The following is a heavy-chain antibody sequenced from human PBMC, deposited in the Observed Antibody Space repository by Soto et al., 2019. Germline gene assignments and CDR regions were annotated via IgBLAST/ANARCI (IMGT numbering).Heavy chain of an antibody. CDR3: AGGGAVAGPGGLDY. Sequence: GASVKVSCKASGYIFINYYIHWVRQAPGQGLEWIGIINPNGGSTNYAQKFRGRVTMARDTSKNQFSLKLSSVTAADTAVYYCAGGGAVAGPGGLDYWGQGTLVTVSS. D-gene: IGHD6-19*01. V-gene: IGHV1-46*01. CDR1: GYIFINYY. CDR2: INPNGGST. J-gene: IGHJ4*02.